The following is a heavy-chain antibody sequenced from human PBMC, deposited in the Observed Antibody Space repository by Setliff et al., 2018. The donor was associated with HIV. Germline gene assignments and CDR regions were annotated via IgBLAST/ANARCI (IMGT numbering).Heavy chain of an antibody. CDR1: GASSIYF. CDR3: AKDRSGSYRTFDY. Sequence: SETLSLTCTVSGASSIYFWGWIRQPPGKGLEWIGSFYYSGSTYYNPSLKSRVTISMDTSKNQFSLELNSVTAADTAVYYCAKDRSGSYRTFDYWGPGILVTVAS. J-gene: IGHJ4*02. D-gene: IGHD1-26*01. CDR2: FYYSGST. V-gene: IGHV4-39*07.